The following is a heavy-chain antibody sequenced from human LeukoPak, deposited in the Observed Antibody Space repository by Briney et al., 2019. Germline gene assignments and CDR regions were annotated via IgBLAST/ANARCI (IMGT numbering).Heavy chain of an antibody. CDR3: ARGSASLVRGSGFDY. V-gene: IGHV3-53*01. CDR1: GFIVTSNY. Sequence: GGSLRLSCAASGFIVTSNYMSWVRQAPGKGLEWVSLVYSGTGTYYADSERGRFTISRDISRNTVHLQMNSLRAEDTAVYYCARGSASLVRGSGFDYWGLGTLVTVSS. D-gene: IGHD3-10*01. J-gene: IGHJ4*02. CDR2: VYSGTGT.